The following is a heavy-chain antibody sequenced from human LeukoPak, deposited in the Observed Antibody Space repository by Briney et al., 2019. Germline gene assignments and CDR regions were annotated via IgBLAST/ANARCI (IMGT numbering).Heavy chain of an antibody. Sequence: PGGSLRLSCAASGFTYTTYWMTWVRQAPGKGLEWVANIKEDGSEKNYEDSVKGRFTISRDNAKNSLYLQMNSLRAEDTAVYYCARDGNGKSLDFDYWGQGTLVTVSS. J-gene: IGHJ4*02. CDR1: GFTYTTYW. D-gene: IGHD1-1*01. CDR3: ARDGNGKSLDFDY. V-gene: IGHV3-7*01. CDR2: IKEDGSEK.